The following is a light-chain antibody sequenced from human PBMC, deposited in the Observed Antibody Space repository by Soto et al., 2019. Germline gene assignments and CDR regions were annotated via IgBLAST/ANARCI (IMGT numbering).Light chain of an antibody. V-gene: IGKV3D-15*01. CDR3: QQYNNWPRT. CDR2: GAS. Sequence: EIVMTQSPATLSVSPGERAFLSCRASQSVSSNLAWYQQIPGQAPRLLIYGASTRATGIPARFSGSGSGTEFTLTISSLQSEDFAVYYCQQYNNWPRTFGQGTKLEIK. CDR1: QSVSSN. J-gene: IGKJ2*01.